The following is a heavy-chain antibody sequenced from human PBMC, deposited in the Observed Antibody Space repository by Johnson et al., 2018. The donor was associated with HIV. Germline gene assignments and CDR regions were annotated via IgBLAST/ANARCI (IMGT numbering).Heavy chain of an antibody. Sequence: VQLVESGGGVVQPGGSLRLPCAASGFTFDDYRVNWVRQAPGKGLERVAGIILYGGSTCSADSVKVRLHLFRAHSTNTLYLPMSSVSTEDTAVYYCARDSQSYDYVWGSYSIKGDDAFDIWGQGTMVTVSS. D-gene: IGHD3-16*01. CDR2: IILYGGST. V-gene: IGHV3-20*04. CDR3: ARDSQSYDYVWGSYSIKGDDAFDI. CDR1: GFTFDDYR. J-gene: IGHJ3*02.